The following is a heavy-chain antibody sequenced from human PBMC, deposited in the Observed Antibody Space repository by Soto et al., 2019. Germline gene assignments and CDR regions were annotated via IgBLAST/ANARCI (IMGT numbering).Heavy chain of an antibody. V-gene: IGHV4-34*01. CDR1: GGSFSGYY. J-gene: IGHJ6*03. CDR2: INHSGST. D-gene: IGHD5-18*01. CDR3: ARASPQFYTDTAMSWAVGDYYYYYMDV. Sequence: SETLSLTCAVYGGSFSGYYWSWIRQPPGKGLEWIGEINHSGSTNYNPSLKSRVTISVDTSKNQFSLKLSSVTAADTAVYYCARASPQFYTDTAMSWAVGDYYYYYMDVWGKGTTVTVSS.